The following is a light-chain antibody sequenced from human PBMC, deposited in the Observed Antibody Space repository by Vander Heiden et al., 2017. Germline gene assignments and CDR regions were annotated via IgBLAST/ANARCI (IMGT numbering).Light chain of an antibody. J-gene: IGLJ2*01. Sequence: QSVLTPPPSVSGAPGRRVTISCTGSSSNIGAGYDVHWYQQLPGTAPKLLIYGNSNRPSGVPDRFSGSKSGTSASLAITGLQAEDEADYYCQSYDSSLSGVVFGGGTKLTVL. CDR2: GNS. CDR3: QSYDSSLSGVV. V-gene: IGLV1-40*01. CDR1: SSNIGAGYD.